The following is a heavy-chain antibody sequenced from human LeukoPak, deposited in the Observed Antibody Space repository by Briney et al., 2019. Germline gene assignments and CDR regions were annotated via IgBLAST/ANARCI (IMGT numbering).Heavy chain of an antibody. Sequence: LSLTCAVYGGSFSGYYWSWIRQAPGKGLEWVSYISSSGSTIYYADSVKGRFTISRDNAKNSLYLQMNSLRAEDTAVYYCAKGPAPAADWFDPWGQETLVTVSS. V-gene: IGHV3-11*01. D-gene: IGHD2-2*01. CDR1: GGSFSGYY. J-gene: IGHJ5*02. CDR3: AKGPAPAADWFDP. CDR2: ISSSGSTI.